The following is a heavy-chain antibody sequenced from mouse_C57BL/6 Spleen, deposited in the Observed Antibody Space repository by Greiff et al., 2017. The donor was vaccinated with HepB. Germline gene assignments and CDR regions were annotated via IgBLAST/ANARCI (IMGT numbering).Heavy chain of an antibody. D-gene: IGHD1-1*01. CDR1: GYAFSSYW. CDR3: ARSITTVPPWFAY. CDR2: IYPGDGDT. J-gene: IGHJ3*01. Sequence: QVQLQQSGAELVKPGASVKISCKASGYAFSSYWMNWVKQRPGKGLEWIGQIYPGDGDTNYNGKFKGKATLTADKSSSTAYMQLSSLPSEDSAVYFCARSITTVPPWFAYWGQGTLVTVSA. V-gene: IGHV1-80*01.